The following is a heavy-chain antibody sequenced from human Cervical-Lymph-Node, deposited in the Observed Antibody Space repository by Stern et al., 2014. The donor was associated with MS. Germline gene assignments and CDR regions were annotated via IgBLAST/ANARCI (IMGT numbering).Heavy chain of an antibody. D-gene: IGHD6-13*01. CDR1: GDSINYNY. CDR3: ARVLRRRVIGAPGAGYYFDY. Sequence: QVQLVESGPGLVKPSETLSLTCTFSGDSINYNYWGWIRQPPGKALEWIGYIFYRGSTTYNPSLKSRVTIAVDTSKNQFALNLSSVTAADTAVYYCARVLRRRVIGAPGAGYYFDYWGQGTLVTVPS. V-gene: IGHV4-59*01. CDR2: IFYRGST. J-gene: IGHJ4*02.